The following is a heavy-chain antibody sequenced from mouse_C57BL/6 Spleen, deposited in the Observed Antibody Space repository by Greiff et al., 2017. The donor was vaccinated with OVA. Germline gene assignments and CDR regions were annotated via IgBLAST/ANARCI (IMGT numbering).Heavy chain of an antibody. V-gene: IGHV1-62-2*01. CDR2: FYPGSGSI. D-gene: IGHD1-1*01. Sequence: VQLQQSGAELVKPGASVKLSCKASGYTFTEYTINWVKKRYGKGLEWIGWFYPGSGSIKYNEKFKDKGTLTADKCSSTVYMELSRLTSEDSAVYFCARHEDGSSPAWFAYWGQGTLVTVSA. CDR1: GYTFTEYT. CDR3: ARHEDGSSPAWFAY. J-gene: IGHJ3*01.